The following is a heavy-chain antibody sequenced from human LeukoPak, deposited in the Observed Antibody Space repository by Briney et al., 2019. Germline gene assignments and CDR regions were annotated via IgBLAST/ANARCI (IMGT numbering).Heavy chain of an antibody. CDR3: ATLQQLTLIDAFDI. V-gene: IGHV1-24*01. CDR1: GYTLTELS. J-gene: IGHJ3*02. CDR2: FDPEDGET. Sequence: ASVKVSCKVSGYTLTELSMHWVRQAPGKGLEWMGGFDPEDGETIYAQKFQGRVTMTEDTSTDTAYMELSSLRSEDTAVYYCATLQQLTLIDAFDIWGQGTMVTVSS. D-gene: IGHD6-13*01.